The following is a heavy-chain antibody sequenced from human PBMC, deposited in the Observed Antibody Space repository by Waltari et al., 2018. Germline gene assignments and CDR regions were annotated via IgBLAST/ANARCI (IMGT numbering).Heavy chain of an antibody. D-gene: IGHD2-15*01. CDR1: GESMSSGDW. CDR3: ARDRGRGIYLDS. J-gene: IGHJ4*02. Sequence: QMQMQESGPGLVKPSETLSVTCTVSGESMSSGDWWSWVRQSPEKGLEWIGQIQRSGRTHYNPSLESRVSISVDPSSNQFSLRMTSTTAADTAVYYCARDRGRGIYLDSWGRGTLVTVSA. V-gene: IGHV4-4*02. CDR2: IQRSGRT.